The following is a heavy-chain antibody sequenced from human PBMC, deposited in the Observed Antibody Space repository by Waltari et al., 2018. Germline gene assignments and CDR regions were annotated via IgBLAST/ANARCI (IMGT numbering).Heavy chain of an antibody. CDR1: GFSLSTSGVG. D-gene: IGHD2-21*01. Sequence: QITLKESGPTLVKPTQTLTLTCTFSGFSLSTSGVGVGWIRQPPGKALEWLVLIYWNDDKRYSPSLKSRLTITKDTSKNQVVLTMTNMDPVDTATYYCAHAHYAYCGGDCRGDNAFDIWGQGTMVTVSS. J-gene: IGHJ3*02. V-gene: IGHV2-5*01. CDR2: IYWNDDK. CDR3: AHAHYAYCGGDCRGDNAFDI.